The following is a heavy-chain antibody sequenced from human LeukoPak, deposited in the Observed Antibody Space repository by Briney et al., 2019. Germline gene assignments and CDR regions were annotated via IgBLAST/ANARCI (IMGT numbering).Heavy chain of an antibody. Sequence: GGSLRLSCAGFGFTFNNYPISWVRQTPGKGLEWVAVISYDGSNKYYADSVKGRFTISRDNSKNTLYLQMNSLRAEDTAVYYCASTGYSSGWTDYWGQGTLVTVSS. V-gene: IGHV3-30-3*01. CDR1: GFTFNNYP. D-gene: IGHD6-19*01. CDR2: ISYDGSNK. J-gene: IGHJ4*02. CDR3: ASTGYSSGWTDY.